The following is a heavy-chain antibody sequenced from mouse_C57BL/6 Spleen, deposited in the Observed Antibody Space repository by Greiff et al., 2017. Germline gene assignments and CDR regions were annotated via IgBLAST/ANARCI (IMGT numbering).Heavy chain of an antibody. D-gene: IGHD2-4*01. Sequence: EVQLQQSGPELVKPGASVKISCKASGYSFTGYYMNWVKQSPEKSLEWIGEINPSTGGTTYNQKFKAKATLTVDKSSSIAYMQLKSLTSEDSAVYYCARNYDVAMDYWGQGTSVTVSS. J-gene: IGHJ4*01. CDR1: GYSFTGYY. V-gene: IGHV1-42*01. CDR2: INPSTGGT. CDR3: ARNYDVAMDY.